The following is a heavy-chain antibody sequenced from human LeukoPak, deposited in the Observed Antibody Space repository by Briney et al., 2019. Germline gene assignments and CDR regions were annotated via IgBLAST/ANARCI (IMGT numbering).Heavy chain of an antibody. J-gene: IGHJ4*02. Sequence: PGGSLRLSCAASGFTFSSYSMNWVRQAPGKGLEWVSSISSSSSYIYYADSVKGRFTISRDNAKNSLYLQMNSLRAEDTAVYYCARGGQSPLWPDLFDYWGQGTLVTVSS. D-gene: IGHD1-14*01. CDR2: ISSSSSYI. CDR3: ARGGQSPLWPDLFDY. CDR1: GFTFSSYS. V-gene: IGHV3-21*01.